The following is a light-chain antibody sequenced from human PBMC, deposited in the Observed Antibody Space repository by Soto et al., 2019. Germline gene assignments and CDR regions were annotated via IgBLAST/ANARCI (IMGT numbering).Light chain of an antibody. CDR3: QKYNGPPYT. J-gene: IGKJ2*01. CDR2: AAS. CDR1: QGISSS. V-gene: IGKV1-27*01. Sequence: DIQMPQSPSSLSASVGDRVTITCRASQGISSSLAWYQQKPGKDPKLLIYAASTLQSGVPSRFSGSGSGTDYTLTISSLQPEDVATYYCQKYNGPPYTFGQGTKLEIK.